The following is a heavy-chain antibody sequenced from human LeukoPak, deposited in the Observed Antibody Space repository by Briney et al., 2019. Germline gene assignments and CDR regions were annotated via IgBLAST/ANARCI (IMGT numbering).Heavy chain of an antibody. D-gene: IGHD6-19*01. CDR3: ARDPVGGDGRQNTYFDY. V-gene: IGHV3-9*01. J-gene: IGHJ4*02. CDR2: ISWSSGSI. CDR1: GFTFDDYA. Sequence: GRSLRLSCAASGFTFDDYAMHWVRQAPGKGLEWVSGISWSSGSIGYADSVKGRFTISRDNAKNSLYLQMNSLRAEDTAVYYCARDPVGGDGRQNTYFDYWGQGTLVTVSS.